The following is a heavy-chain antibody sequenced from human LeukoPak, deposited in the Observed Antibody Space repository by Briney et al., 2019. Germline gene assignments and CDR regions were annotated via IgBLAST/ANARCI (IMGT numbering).Heavy chain of an antibody. V-gene: IGHV4-39*01. CDR2: IYYSGST. Sequence: SETLSLTCTVSGGSISSSSYYWGWIRQSPGKGLEWIGSIYYSGSTYYNPSLKSRCTISVDTSKNQFSLKLSSVTAADTAVYYCARLNSGGSWGEYNWFDPWGQGTLVTVSS. D-gene: IGHD2-15*01. J-gene: IGHJ5*02. CDR1: GGSISSSSYY. CDR3: ARLNSGGSWGEYNWFDP.